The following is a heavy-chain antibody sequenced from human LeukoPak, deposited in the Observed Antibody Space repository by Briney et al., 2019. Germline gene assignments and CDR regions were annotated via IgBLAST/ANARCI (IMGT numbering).Heavy chain of an antibody. J-gene: IGHJ4*02. CDR1: GFTFSSYA. CDR3: TTGEYSGYDLSFDY. CDR2: IKQDGSEK. V-gene: IGHV3-7*03. D-gene: IGHD5-12*01. Sequence: PGGSLRLSCAASGFTFSSYAMSWVRQAPGKGLEWVANIKQDGSEKYYVDSMKGRFTISRDNAKNSLYLQMNSLRAEDTAVYYCTTGEYSGYDLSFDYWGQGTLVTVSS.